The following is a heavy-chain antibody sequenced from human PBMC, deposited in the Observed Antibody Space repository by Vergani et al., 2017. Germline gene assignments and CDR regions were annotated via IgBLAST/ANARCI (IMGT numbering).Heavy chain of an antibody. D-gene: IGHD3-10*01. V-gene: IGHV5-51*01. Sequence: EVQLVQSGAEVKKPGXSLKISCKGSGYSFTSYWIGWVRQMPGKGLEWMGSIYPGDSDTRYSPSFQGQVTISADRSISTAYLQWSSLKASDTAMYYCARAHMVRGVIGAFDIWGQGTMVTVSS. J-gene: IGHJ3*02. CDR2: IYPGDSDT. CDR1: GYSFTSYW. CDR3: ARAHMVRGVIGAFDI.